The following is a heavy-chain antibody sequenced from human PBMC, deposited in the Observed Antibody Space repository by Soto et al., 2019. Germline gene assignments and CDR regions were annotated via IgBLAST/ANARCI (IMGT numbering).Heavy chain of an antibody. Sequence: QVQLVQSGAEVKKPGASVKVSCKASGYTFTSYAMHWVRQAPGQRLAWMGWINAGNGNTKYSQKFQGRVTITRDTSASTAYMELSSLRSEDTAVYYCASDLIRGHDSSSSRVFKYWGQGTLVTVSS. CDR3: ASDLIRGHDSSSSRVFKY. J-gene: IGHJ4*02. CDR2: INAGNGNT. D-gene: IGHD6-6*01. CDR1: GYTFTSYA. V-gene: IGHV1-3*01.